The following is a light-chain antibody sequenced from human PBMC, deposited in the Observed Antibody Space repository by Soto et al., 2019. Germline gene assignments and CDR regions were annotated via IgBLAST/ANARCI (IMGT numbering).Light chain of an antibody. V-gene: IGKV3-11*01. CDR2: DAS. CDR1: RSVRSY. CDR3: QQRSNWPIT. J-gene: IGKJ5*01. Sequence: VFTQSPATLYFPLRTSATLSCRATRSVRSYLAWYHQKPGQAPRLLIYDASSRPTDIPARFSGSGSGTDFTLTISSLEPEDFALYYCQQRSNWPITFGQGPVLEI.